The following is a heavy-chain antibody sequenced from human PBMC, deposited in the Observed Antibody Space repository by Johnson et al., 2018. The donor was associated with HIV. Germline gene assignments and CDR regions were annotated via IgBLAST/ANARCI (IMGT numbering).Heavy chain of an antibody. CDR3: AKGFRIAAAGGDDGFDI. D-gene: IGHD6-13*01. CDR2: IYSGGRT. J-gene: IGHJ3*02. Sequence: EVQLVESGGGVVQPGGSLRLSCAASGFSVSNNYMSWVRQAPGKGLEWVSVIYSGGRTYYADSVKGRFTISRDNSRNTVYLQMSGLRSEDTAIYYCAKGFRIAAAGGDDGFDIWGQGTMVTVSS. CDR1: GFSVSNNY. V-gene: IGHV3-66*02.